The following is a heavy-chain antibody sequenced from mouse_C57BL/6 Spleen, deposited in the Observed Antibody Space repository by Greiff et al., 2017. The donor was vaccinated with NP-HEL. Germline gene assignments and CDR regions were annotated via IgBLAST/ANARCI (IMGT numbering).Heavy chain of an antibody. CDR1: GFNIKDYY. V-gene: IGHV14-1*01. CDR3: TAILSRSCWYFDD. D-gene: IGHD1-1*01. CDR2: IDPEDGDT. Sequence: VQLQQSGAELVRPGASVKLSCTASGFNIKDYYMHWVKQRPEQGLEWIGRIDPEDGDTEYTEKFQGKATLTADTSSNTAYLQLRSLTSEDTAVFYYTAILSRSCWYFDDWGKGTTVTVSS. J-gene: IGHJ1*03.